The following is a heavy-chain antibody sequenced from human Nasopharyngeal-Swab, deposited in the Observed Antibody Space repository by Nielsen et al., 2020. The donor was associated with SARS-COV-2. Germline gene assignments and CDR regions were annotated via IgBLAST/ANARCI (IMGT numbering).Heavy chain of an antibody. V-gene: IGHV4-59*12. J-gene: IGHJ6*03. CDR2: IYYSGST. CDR3: ARVVVEGDTGYYYYYYMDV. CDR1: GGSISSYY. D-gene: IGHD1-26*01. Sequence: SETLSLTCTVSGGSISSYYWSWIRQPPGKGLEWIGYIYYSGSTNYNPSLKSRVTISVDKSKNQFSLKLSSVTAADTAVYYCARVVVEGDTGYYYYYYMDVWGKGTTVTVSS.